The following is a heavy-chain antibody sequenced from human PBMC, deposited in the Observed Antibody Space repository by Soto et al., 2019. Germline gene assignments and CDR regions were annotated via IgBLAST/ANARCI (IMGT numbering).Heavy chain of an antibody. CDR2: IYSGGST. Sequence: RDSSRAAELKSGGNDVSRVRQAPGKGLEWVSVIYSGGSTYYADSVKGRFTISRDNSKNTLYLQMNSLRAEDTAVYYCARAHYGDLPSWGQGTLVTVSS. CDR3: ARAHYGDLPS. CDR1: ELKSGGND. J-gene: IGHJ4*02. V-gene: IGHV3-66*01. D-gene: IGHD4-17*01.